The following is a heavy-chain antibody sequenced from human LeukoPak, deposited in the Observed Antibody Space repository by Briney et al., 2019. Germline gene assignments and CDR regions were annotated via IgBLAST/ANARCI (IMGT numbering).Heavy chain of an antibody. V-gene: IGHV4-4*07. D-gene: IGHD3-22*01. CDR1: GDSMSDYY. CDR3: ARDGYNYDSSGRLTFGY. Sequence: PSETLSLTCTVSGDSMSDYYWSWIRQSAEKGLEWIGRIYTTGSTNYNPSLKSRVTMSVDTSKNQFSLKLKSVTAADTAIYYCARDGYNYDSSGRLTFGYWGQGTLVTVSS. CDR2: IYTTGST. J-gene: IGHJ4*02.